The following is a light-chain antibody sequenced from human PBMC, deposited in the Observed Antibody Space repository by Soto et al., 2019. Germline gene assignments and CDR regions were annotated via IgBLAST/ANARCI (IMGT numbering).Light chain of an antibody. J-gene: IGKJ1*01. CDR1: QSVNSN. Sequence: EIVMTQSPATLSVSPGERATLSCRASQSVNSNLVWFQQKPGQAPRLLIYGASTRATGIQGRFSGIGFGTESILPISSLRPEDVGVYYVQKYNNWLWMLAQGTKVEI. V-gene: IGKV3-15*01. CDR3: QKYNNWLWM. CDR2: GAS.